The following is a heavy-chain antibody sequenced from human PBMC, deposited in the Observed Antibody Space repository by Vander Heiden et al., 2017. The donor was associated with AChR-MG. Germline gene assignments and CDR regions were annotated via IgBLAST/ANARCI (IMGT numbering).Heavy chain of an antibody. Sequence: ESGGGLVQPGGSLRLSCAVSGFALNNYDMNWVRQAPGKGLGWVSYISRSGSPIYYADSVAGRFTISRDNAKNSLYLQMNSLGAEDTAVYYCARVCDGDCYDAFDIWGQGTMVTVSS. CDR2: ISRSGSPI. J-gene: IGHJ3*02. CDR1: GFALNNYD. CDR3: ARVCDGDCYDAFDI. V-gene: IGHV3-48*03. D-gene: IGHD2-21*02.